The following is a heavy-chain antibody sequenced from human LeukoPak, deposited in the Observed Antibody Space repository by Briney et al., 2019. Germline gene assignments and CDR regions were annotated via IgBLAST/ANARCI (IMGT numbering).Heavy chain of an antibody. V-gene: IGHV3-7*01. CDR1: GFTFSTYW. CDR2: ISPDGSAR. Sequence: GGSLRLSCSASGFTFSTYWINWVRQAPGKGLEWVANISPDGSARYVEAVKGRFTISRDNAKNSLSMQMNSLRAEDTAVYYCAGWGGGCNYWGQGTLVTVSS. D-gene: IGHD2/OR15-2a*01. CDR3: AGWGGGCNY. J-gene: IGHJ4*02.